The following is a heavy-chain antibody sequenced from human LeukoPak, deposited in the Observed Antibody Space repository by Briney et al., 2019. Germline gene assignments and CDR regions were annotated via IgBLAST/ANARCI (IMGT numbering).Heavy chain of an antibody. Sequence: ASVKVSCKASGYTFTSYAMNWVRQAPGQGLEWMGWINTNTGNPTYAQGFTGRFVFSLDTSVSTAYLHISSLKAEDTVVYYCATDSSDEYCSGDTRYFDYWGQGTLVTVSS. J-gene: IGHJ4*02. V-gene: IGHV7-4-1*02. D-gene: IGHD2-15*01. CDR1: GYTFTSYA. CDR3: ATDSSDEYCSGDTRYFDY. CDR2: INTNTGNP.